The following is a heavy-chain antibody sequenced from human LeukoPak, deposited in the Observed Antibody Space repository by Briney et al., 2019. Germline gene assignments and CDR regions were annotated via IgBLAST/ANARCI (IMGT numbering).Heavy chain of an antibody. D-gene: IGHD6-19*01. CDR2: IIISGDST. J-gene: IGHJ4*01. Sequence: GGSLRLSCAASGLTFSNYVMSWVRQAPGKGLEWVSAIIISGDSTYYADSVKGRFTISRDNSRNMLFLQMNNLKAEDTAVCYCTNAGAGPPDHWGQGTLVTVSS. CDR1: GLTFSNYV. CDR3: TNAGAGPPDH. V-gene: IGHV3-23*01.